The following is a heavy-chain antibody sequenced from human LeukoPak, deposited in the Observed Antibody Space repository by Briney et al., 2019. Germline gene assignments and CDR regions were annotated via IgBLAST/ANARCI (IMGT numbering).Heavy chain of an antibody. CDR2: ISYDGSNK. J-gene: IGHJ5*02. CDR1: GFTFSSYG. CDR3: ARDMNYYDSSGYYES. V-gene: IGHV3-30*19. Sequence: PGGSLRLSCAASGFTFSSYGMHWVRQAPGKGLEWVAVISYDGSNKYYADSVKGRFTISRDDSKNTLYLQMNSLRAEDTAVYYCARDMNYYDSSGYYESWGQGTLVTVSS. D-gene: IGHD3-22*01.